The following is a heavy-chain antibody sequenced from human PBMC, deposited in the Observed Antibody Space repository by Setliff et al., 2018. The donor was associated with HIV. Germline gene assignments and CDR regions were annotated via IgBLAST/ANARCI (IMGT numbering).Heavy chain of an antibody. V-gene: IGHV3-30*04. J-gene: IGHJ6*02. Sequence: LRLSCAASGFTFSTYAMHWVRQAPGKGLEWVAVISYDGSNKYYADSVKGRFTISTDNSKNTLYLQMNSLRAEDTAVYYCAKPLTRWGVSPYHYAVDVWGQGTTVTVSS. CDR2: ISYDGSNK. CDR3: AKPLTRWGVSPYHYAVDV. CDR1: GFTFSTYA. D-gene: IGHD3-16*01.